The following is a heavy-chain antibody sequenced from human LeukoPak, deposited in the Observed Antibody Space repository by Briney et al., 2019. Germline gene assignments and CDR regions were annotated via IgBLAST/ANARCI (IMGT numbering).Heavy chain of an antibody. J-gene: IGHJ4*02. V-gene: IGHV1-69*13. CDR1: GGTFSTYS. D-gene: IGHD3-22*01. CDR3: ARGDSSGNFDY. CDR2: VIPIFGTP. Sequence: ASVKVSCKASGGTFSTYSISWVRQALGQGLEWMGGVIPIFGTPNYAQKFQGRVTITADGSTSTAYMELSSLRFDDTAVYYCARGDSSGNFDYWGQGTLVTVSS.